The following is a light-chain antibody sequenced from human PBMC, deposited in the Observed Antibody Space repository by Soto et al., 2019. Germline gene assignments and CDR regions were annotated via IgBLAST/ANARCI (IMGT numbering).Light chain of an antibody. CDR3: QQRSSWWT. CDR2: DAS. CDR1: QSITTY. V-gene: IGKV3-11*01. Sequence: ETVLTQSPATLSLSPGDRATLSCRASQSITTYLAWYQQKTGQAPKLLFYDASNRATGIPARFSARGSGTDFTLTISSLEPEDSAVYYCQQRSSWWTFGQGTKVEIK. J-gene: IGKJ1*01.